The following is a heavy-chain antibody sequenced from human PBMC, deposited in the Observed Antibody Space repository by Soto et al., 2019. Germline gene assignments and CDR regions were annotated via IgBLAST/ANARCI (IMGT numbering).Heavy chain of an antibody. CDR2: ISGSGGDT. V-gene: IGHV3-23*01. D-gene: IGHD2-15*01. CDR1: GFTFSSYG. J-gene: IGHJ6*03. Sequence: EVQVLESGGGLVQPGGSLRLSCAASGFTFSSYGMSWVRQAPGKGLEWVSGISGSGGDTYYADSVKGRFTISRDNSKNTLYLQMNSLRAEDTAVYYCAKEGIRGSRFYYYYCMDVWGKGTTVTVSS. CDR3: AKEGIRGSRFYYYYCMDV.